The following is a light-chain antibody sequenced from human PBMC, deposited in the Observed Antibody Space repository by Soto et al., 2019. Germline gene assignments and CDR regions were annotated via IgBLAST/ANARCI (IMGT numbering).Light chain of an antibody. CDR2: GAS. Sequence: ETVMTQSPATLSVSPVERATLSCMASQSVSSNLAWYQQKPGQAPRLLIYGASTRATGIPARFSGSGSGTEFTLTISSLQSEDFAVYYCQQYKNWPPITFGQGTRLEIK. J-gene: IGKJ5*01. CDR3: QQYKNWPPIT. CDR1: QSVSSN. V-gene: IGKV3-15*01.